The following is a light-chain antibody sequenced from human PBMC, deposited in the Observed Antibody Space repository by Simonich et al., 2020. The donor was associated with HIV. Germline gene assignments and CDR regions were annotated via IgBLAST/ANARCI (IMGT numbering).Light chain of an antibody. V-gene: IGKV3-15*01. CDR3: QQYKYWYT. Sequence: EIVMTQSPVTLSVSPGERATFSCRASQSISHNLAWYQQKPGQAPRLLIYGASTRATGIPARFSASGSGTEFTLTITSLQSEDFAVYYCQQYKYWYTFGQGTKLEIK. J-gene: IGKJ2*01. CDR1: QSISHN. CDR2: GAS.